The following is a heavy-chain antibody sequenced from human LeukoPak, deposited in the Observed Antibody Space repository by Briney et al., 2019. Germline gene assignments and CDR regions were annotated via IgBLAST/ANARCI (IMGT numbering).Heavy chain of an antibody. V-gene: IGHV4-39*07. D-gene: IGHD3-10*01. Sequence: PSETLSLTCTVSGGSISSSSYYWGWIRQPPGKGLEWIGSIYYSGSTYYNPSLKSRVTISVDTSKNQFSLKLSSVTAADTAVYYCARELGWFQGWFDPWGQGTLVTVSS. J-gene: IGHJ5*02. CDR2: IYYSGST. CDR1: GGSISSSSYY. CDR3: ARELGWFQGWFDP.